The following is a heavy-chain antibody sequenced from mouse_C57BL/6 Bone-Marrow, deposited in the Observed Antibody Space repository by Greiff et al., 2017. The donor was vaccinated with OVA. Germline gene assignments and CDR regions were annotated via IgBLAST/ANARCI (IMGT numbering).Heavy chain of an antibody. J-gene: IGHJ2*01. Sequence: VQLQQPGAELVKPGASVKLSCKASGYTFTSYWMHWVKQRPGQGLEWIGLIYPNSGSTNYNEKFKSKATLTADKSSSTAYMQLSSLTSEDAAVYYCARLRYLDYWGKGTTLTVSS. CDR3: ARLRYLDY. CDR2: IYPNSGST. CDR1: GYTFTSYW. V-gene: IGHV1-64*01. D-gene: IGHD1-1*01.